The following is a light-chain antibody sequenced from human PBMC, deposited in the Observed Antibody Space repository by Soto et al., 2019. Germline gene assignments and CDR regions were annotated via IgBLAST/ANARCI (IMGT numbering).Light chain of an antibody. Sequence: AIQLTQSPSSLSASVGDRVTITCRASQGISSALAWYQQKPGKAPKLLIYDASSLESGVPSRFSGRGSGTDFPLAISSLQAEDFATYYWQHFNSYPVTFGQGTRLEIK. J-gene: IGKJ5*01. CDR1: QGISSA. CDR2: DAS. CDR3: QHFNSYPVT. V-gene: IGKV1-13*02.